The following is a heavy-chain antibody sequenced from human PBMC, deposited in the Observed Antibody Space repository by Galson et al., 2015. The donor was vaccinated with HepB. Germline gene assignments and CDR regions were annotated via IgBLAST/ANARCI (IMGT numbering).Heavy chain of an antibody. CDR3: ARNREGSSRYISHAFDI. V-gene: IGHV3-33*01. Sequence: SLRLSCAASGFTFGSYGMHWVRQAPGKGLEWVAVIWYDGINKYYAESVKGRFTISRDNSKSTLYLQMNSLRAEDTAVYYCARNREGSSRYISHAFDIWGPGALVPVSS. D-gene: IGHD3-22*01. CDR2: IWYDGINK. CDR1: GFTFGSYG. J-gene: IGHJ3*02.